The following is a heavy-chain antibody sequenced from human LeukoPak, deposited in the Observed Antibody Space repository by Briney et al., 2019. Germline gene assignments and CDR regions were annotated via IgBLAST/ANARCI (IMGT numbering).Heavy chain of an antibody. Sequence: GGSLRLSCAASGFTFSSYAMSWVRQAPGKGLEWVSGISWNSGSIGYADSVKGRFTISGDNAKNSLYLQMNSLRAEDTALYYCAKEFYDILTGYSHDAFDIWGQGTMVTVSS. D-gene: IGHD3-9*01. V-gene: IGHV3-9*01. CDR3: AKEFYDILTGYSHDAFDI. CDR2: ISWNSGSI. J-gene: IGHJ3*02. CDR1: GFTFSSYA.